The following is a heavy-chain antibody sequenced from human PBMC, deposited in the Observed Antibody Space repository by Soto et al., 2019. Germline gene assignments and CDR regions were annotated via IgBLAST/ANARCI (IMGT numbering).Heavy chain of an antibody. Sequence: ASVKVSCKASGYTFTSYAMHWVRQAPGQRLEWMGWINAGNGNTKYSQKFQGRVTITRDTSASTAYMELSSLRSEDTAVYYFARSLGYCSGGSCYVGKDAFDIWGQGTMVTVSS. D-gene: IGHD2-15*01. V-gene: IGHV1-3*01. CDR3: ARSLGYCSGGSCYVGKDAFDI. CDR2: INAGNGNT. CDR1: GYTFTSYA. J-gene: IGHJ3*02.